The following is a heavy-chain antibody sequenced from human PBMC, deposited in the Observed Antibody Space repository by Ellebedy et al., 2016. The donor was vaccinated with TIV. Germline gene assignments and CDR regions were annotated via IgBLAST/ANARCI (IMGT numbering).Heavy chain of an antibody. CDR3: ARHSGYHAESYFAY. Sequence: SVKVSCKASGGTFGSYAISWVRQAPGQGLEWMGGIIGMFGTATYTQKFLGRVTITADEFTSTAYMEMSSLRSEDTAVYYCARHSGYHAESYFAYWGQGTLVTVSS. D-gene: IGHD5-12*01. J-gene: IGHJ4*02. V-gene: IGHV1-69*13. CDR1: GGTFGSYA. CDR2: IIGMFGTA.